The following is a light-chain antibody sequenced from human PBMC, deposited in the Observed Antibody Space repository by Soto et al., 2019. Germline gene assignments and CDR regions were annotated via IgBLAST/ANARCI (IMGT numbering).Light chain of an antibody. J-gene: IGLJ3*02. V-gene: IGLV2-14*01. CDR3: CSYTSSSSWV. Sequence: QSALTQPASVSGSPGQSITISCIGASSDIGGYNYVSWYQQHPGKAPKLMIYEVTNRPSGVSNRFSGSKSGNTASLTISGLQAEDEADYYCCSYTSSSSWVFGGGTKLTVL. CDR2: EVT. CDR1: SSDIGGYNY.